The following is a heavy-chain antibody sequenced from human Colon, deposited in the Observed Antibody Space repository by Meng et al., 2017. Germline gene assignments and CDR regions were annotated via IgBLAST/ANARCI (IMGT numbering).Heavy chain of an antibody. CDR2: ISGSGSSV. D-gene: IGHD2-2*02. V-gene: IGHV3-11*01. Sequence: VGSGGGLCKPGRSLRLSCAVSGFTFSDYYMTWIRQAPGKGLEWLSYISGSGSSVYYADSVKGRITISRDNAKNSLYLQMNSLRAEDTAVYYCARGRYRSTHWGQGTLVTVSS. CDR1: GFTFSDYY. J-gene: IGHJ4*02. CDR3: ARGRYRSTH.